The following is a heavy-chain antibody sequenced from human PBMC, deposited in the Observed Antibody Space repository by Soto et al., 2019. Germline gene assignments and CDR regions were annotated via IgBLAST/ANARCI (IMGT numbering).Heavy chain of an antibody. CDR3: AGPLAREAV. CDR1: GYTFTSYG. CDR2: IRAYNGST. V-gene: IGHV1-18*01. D-gene: IGHD1-26*01. J-gene: IGHJ6*02. Sequence: QVQLVQSGAEVKKPGASVKVSCKASGYTFTSYGISWVRQSPGQGFEGMGWIRAYNGSTKDAHMLPGRTTMTTDTSPRCDRLQVRSLRSGDASVISCAGPLAREAVWGPGTRVTAS.